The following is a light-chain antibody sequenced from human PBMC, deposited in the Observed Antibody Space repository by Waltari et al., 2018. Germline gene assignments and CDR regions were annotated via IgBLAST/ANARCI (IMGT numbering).Light chain of an antibody. Sequence: EIVLTQSPGTLSLSPGERATLSCRASQSVSRSLAWYQQKPGQAPRLLIYGVSSRATGVPDRFRGSWSGTDFSLTISRLEPEDFAVYYCQHYVRLPVSFGQGTKVEIK. CDR2: GVS. J-gene: IGKJ1*01. CDR3: QHYVRLPVS. CDR1: QSVSRS. V-gene: IGKV3-20*01.